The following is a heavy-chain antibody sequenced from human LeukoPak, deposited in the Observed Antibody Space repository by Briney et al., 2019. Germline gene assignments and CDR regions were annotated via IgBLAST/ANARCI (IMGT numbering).Heavy chain of an antibody. CDR2: ISYDGSNK. Sequence: GGSLRLSCAASGFISRDYPMSWVRQTPGKGLEWVAVISYDGSNKYYADSVKGRFTISRDNSKNTLYLQMNSLRVEDTAVYYCARGPPPYYGMDVWGQGTTVTVSS. V-gene: IGHV3-30*04. CDR3: ARGPPPYYGMDV. J-gene: IGHJ6*02. CDR1: GFISRDYP.